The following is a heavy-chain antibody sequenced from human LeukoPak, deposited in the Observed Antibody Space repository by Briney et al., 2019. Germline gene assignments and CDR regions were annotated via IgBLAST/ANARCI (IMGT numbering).Heavy chain of an antibody. J-gene: IGHJ4*02. D-gene: IGHD3-22*01. Sequence: PSETLSLTCSVSGGSISSSSYYWGWIRQPPGKGLEWIGSISSSGSTFYNPSPKSRVTISVDTSKNQFSLKLSSVTATDTAVYHCATTRGDGSGYFAYWGQGTLVTVSS. CDR2: ISSSGST. CDR3: ATTRGDGSGYFAY. CDR1: GGSISSSSYY. V-gene: IGHV4-39*01.